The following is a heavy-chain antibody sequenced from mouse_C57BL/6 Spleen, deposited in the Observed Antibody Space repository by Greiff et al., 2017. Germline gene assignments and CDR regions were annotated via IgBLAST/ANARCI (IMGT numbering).Heavy chain of an antibody. CDR1: GYTFTSYW. D-gene: IGHD2-4*01. CDR2: IDPSDSET. CDR3: ARGDYDEEGYFDY. V-gene: IGHV1-52*01. J-gene: IGHJ2*01. Sequence: QVQLQQPGAELVRPGSSVKLSCKASGYTFTSYWMHWVKQRPIQGLEWIGNIDPSDSETHYNQKFKDKATLTVDKSSSTAYMQLSSLTSEDSAVYYCARGDYDEEGYFDYWGQGTTLTVSS.